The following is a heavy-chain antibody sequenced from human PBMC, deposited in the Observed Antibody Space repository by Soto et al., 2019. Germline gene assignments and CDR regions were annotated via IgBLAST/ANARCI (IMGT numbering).Heavy chain of an antibody. CDR2: IIPIFGTA. CDR1: GGTFSSYA. CDR3: ARGENIVATIGNYYYGMDV. D-gene: IGHD5-12*01. V-gene: IGHV1-69*01. J-gene: IGHJ6*02. Sequence: QVQLVQSGAEVKKPGSSVKVSCKASGGTFSSYAISWVRQAPGQGLEWMGGIIPIFGTANYAQKFQGRVTITADESTSTAYMELSSLRSEDMAVYYCARGENIVATIGNYYYGMDVWGQGTTVTVSS.